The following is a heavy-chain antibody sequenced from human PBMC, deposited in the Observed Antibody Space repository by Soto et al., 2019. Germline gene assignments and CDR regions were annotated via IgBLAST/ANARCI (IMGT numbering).Heavy chain of an antibody. Sequence: PGGSLRLSCAASGFTFSSYAMSWVRQAPGKGLEWVSAISGSGGSTYYADSVKGRFTISRDNSKNTLYLQMNSLRAEDTAVYYCAKDRSQLRTTLLDYWGPGTLVTVSS. V-gene: IGHV3-23*01. CDR1: GFTFSSYA. D-gene: IGHD5-18*01. CDR3: AKDRSQLRTTLLDY. J-gene: IGHJ4*02. CDR2: ISGSGGST.